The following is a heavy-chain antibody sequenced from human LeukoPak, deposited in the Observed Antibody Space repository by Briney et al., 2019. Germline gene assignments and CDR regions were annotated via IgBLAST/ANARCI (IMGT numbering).Heavy chain of an antibody. CDR3: AKDGYCSVSSCSKSGFDY. V-gene: IGHV3-23*01. CDR1: GFTFSSFA. CDR2: MSGSSTYT. J-gene: IGHJ4*02. Sequence: GGSLRLSCTASGFTFSSFAMGWVRQAPGKGLEWVSSMSGSSTYTYHAESVKGRFTISRDNSKNTLFLQMNSLRSEDTAVYFCAKDGYCSVSSCSKSGFDYWGQGALVTVSS. D-gene: IGHD2-15*01.